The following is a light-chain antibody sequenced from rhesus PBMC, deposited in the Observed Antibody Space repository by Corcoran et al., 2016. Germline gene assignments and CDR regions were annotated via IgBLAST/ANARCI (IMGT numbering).Light chain of an antibody. J-gene: IGKJ4*01. Sequence: DIVMTQSPATLSLSPGERATLSCWASQIVNNNLAWYQQKPGQAPTLLIYGSSSRAQGIPDRFSSSGYGTDLTLTISSLEPEDVGVYYCQQSSNLLTFGGGTKVEIK. V-gene: IGKV3-35*01. CDR2: GSS. CDR1: QIVNNN. CDR3: QQSSNLLT.